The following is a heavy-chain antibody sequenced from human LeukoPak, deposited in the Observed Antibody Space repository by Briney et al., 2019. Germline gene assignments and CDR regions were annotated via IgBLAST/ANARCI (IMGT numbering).Heavy chain of an antibody. CDR3: ARVAHCSGGSCYLNWFDP. J-gene: IGHJ5*02. CDR1: GYTFTSYA. D-gene: IGHD2-15*01. CDR2: INTNTGNP. V-gene: IGHV7-4-1*02. Sequence: ASVKVSCKASGYTFTSYAMNWVRQAPGQGLEWMGWINTNTGNPTYAQGFTGRFVFSLDTSVSTAYLQISSLKAEDTAVYYCARVAHCSGGSCYLNWFDPWGQGTLVTVSS.